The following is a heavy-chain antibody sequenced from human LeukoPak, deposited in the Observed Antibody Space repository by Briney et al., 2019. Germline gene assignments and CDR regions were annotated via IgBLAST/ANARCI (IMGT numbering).Heavy chain of an antibody. V-gene: IGHV4-34*01. CDR1: GGSFSGYY. Sequence: PSETLSLTCAVYGGSFSGYYWSWIRQPPGKGLEWIGEINHSGSTNYNPSLKSRVTISVDTSKNQFSLKLSSVTAADTAVYYCARAQDGGSGWSDNIDYWGQGTLDTVSS. CDR2: INHSGST. CDR3: ARAQDGGSGWSDNIDY. D-gene: IGHD6-19*01. J-gene: IGHJ4*02.